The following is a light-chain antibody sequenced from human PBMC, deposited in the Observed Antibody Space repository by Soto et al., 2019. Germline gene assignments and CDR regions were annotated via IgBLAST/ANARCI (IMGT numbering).Light chain of an antibody. Sequence: QSALAQPASVSGSPGQSITIPCTGTSSDIGNYNAVSWYQQHPGKAPKLIIYEVTNRPSGVSDRFSGSKSGNTASLTISGLQAEDEAHYYCGSWTTYRPYVFATGTKVTVL. J-gene: IGLJ1*01. V-gene: IGLV2-14*01. CDR1: SSDIGNYNA. CDR2: EVT. CDR3: GSWTTYRPYV.